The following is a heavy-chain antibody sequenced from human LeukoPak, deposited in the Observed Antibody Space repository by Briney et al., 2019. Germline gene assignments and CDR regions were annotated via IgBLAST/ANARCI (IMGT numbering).Heavy chain of an antibody. J-gene: IGHJ4*02. CDR1: GFTFSSYS. Sequence: GGSLRLSCAASGFTFSSYSMNWVRQAPGKGLEWVSSISSSSSYIYYADSVKGRFTVSRDNAKNSLYLQMNSLRAEDTAVYYCARSLHLDYFDYWGQGTLVTVSS. V-gene: IGHV3-21*01. CDR2: ISSSSSYI. CDR3: ARSLHLDYFDY.